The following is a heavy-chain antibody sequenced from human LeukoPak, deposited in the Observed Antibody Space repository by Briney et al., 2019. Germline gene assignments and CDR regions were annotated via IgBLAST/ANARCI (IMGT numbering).Heavy chain of an antibody. CDR1: GFTFSNFA. CDR2: INSDGRST. Sequence: PGGSLRLSCAASGFTFSNFAMSWVRQAPGKGPVWVSRINSDGRSTTYADSVKGRFTISRDNAKGTLYLQMDSLTGEDSGVYYCARDVDFDSWGQGTLVTVSS. CDR3: ARDVDFDS. J-gene: IGHJ4*02. V-gene: IGHV3-74*01.